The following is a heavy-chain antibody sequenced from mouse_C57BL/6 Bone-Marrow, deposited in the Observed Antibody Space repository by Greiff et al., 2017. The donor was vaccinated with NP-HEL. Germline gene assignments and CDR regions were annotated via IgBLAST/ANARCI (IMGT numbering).Heavy chain of an antibody. J-gene: IGHJ2*01. CDR3: TSFLWLRRYYFDY. V-gene: IGHV1-15*01. CDR1: GYTFTDYE. CDR2: IDPETGGT. D-gene: IGHD2-2*01. Sequence: QVQLQQSGAELVRPGASVTLSCKASGYTFTDYEMHWVKQTPVHGLEWIGAIDPETGGTAYNQKFKGKAILTADKSSSTAYMELRSLTSEDAAVYYCTSFLWLRRYYFDYWGQGTTLTVSS.